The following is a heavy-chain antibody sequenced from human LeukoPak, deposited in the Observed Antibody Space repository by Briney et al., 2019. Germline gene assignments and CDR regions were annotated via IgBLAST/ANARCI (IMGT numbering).Heavy chain of an antibody. V-gene: IGHV3-64*01. Sequence: GGSLRLSCAASGFTFSSYAMHWVRQAPGKGLEYVSAISSNGGSTYYANSVKGRFTISRDNSKNTLYLQMGSLRAEDMAVYYCATIAAAGRSWGQGTLVTVSS. CDR2: ISSNGGST. J-gene: IGHJ5*02. CDR1: GFTFSSYA. CDR3: ATIAAAGRS. D-gene: IGHD6-13*01.